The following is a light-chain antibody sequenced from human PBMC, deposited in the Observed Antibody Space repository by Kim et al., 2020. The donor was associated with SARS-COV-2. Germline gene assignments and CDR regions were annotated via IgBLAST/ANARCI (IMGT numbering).Light chain of an antibody. V-gene: IGLV3-1*01. CDR3: QAWASSTKV. CDR2: QDS. J-gene: IGLJ1*01. CDR1: KLGDKY. Sequence: SYELTQPPSVSVSPGQTASITCSGDKLGDKYACWYQQKPGQSPVLVIYQDSKRPSGIPERFSGSNSGNTATLTISGTQAMDEADYYCQAWASSTKVFGTG.